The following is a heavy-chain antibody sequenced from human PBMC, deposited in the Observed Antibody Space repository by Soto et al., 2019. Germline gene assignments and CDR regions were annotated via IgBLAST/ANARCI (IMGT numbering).Heavy chain of an antibody. V-gene: IGHV1-69*01. CDR2: IIPIFGTA. D-gene: IGHD3-22*01. J-gene: IGHJ4*02. CDR1: GGTFSSYA. Sequence: QVQLVQSGAEVKKPGSSVKVSCKASGGTFSSYAISWVRQAPGQGLEWMGGIIPIFGTANYAQKFQGRVTITADEATSTAYMELSSLRSEDTAVYYCARGRLYYDSSGYWPRFDYWGQGTLVTGSS. CDR3: ARGRLYYDSSGYWPRFDY.